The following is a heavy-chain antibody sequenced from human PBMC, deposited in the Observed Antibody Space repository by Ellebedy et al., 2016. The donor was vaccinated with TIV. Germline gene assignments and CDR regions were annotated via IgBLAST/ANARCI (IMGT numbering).Heavy chain of an antibody. CDR3: VRDYFNWLDP. D-gene: IGHD3-10*01. CDR2: INSDGSST. V-gene: IGHV3-74*01. J-gene: IGHJ5*02. CDR1: GFSFSSYW. Sequence: GESLKISCAASGFSFSSYWIHWVRQAPGKGLVWVSRINSDGSSTTYADSVNGRFTIYRDNAKNMVYLQMNSLSAEDTAVYYCVRDYFNWLDPWGQGTLVTVSS.